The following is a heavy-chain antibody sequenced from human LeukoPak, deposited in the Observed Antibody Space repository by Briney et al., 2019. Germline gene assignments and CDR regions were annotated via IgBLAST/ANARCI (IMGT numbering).Heavy chain of an antibody. CDR2: IYHDGNT. CDR1: GGSISSSNW. CDR3: ARLISAGGFDY. D-gene: IGHD2-8*02. J-gene: IGHJ4*02. V-gene: IGHV4-4*02. Sequence: PSETLSLTCAVSGGSISSSNWWSWVRQPPGKGLEWIAEIYHDGNTNYNPSLKSRVTISVDKSKNQFSLKLSSVTAADTAVYYCARLISAGGFDYWGQGTLVTVSS.